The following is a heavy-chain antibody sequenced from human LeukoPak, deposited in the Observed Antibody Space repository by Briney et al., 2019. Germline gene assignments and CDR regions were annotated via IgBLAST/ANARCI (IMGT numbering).Heavy chain of an antibody. Sequence: GGSLRPSCTASGFTFGDYAMTWGRQAPGKGLELVGINASETYGGTAEYAASLKGRVTISRDDSKSNAYLQMNSLKTEDTVLYYCTRDQAPYYWGQGALVTVSS. J-gene: IGHJ4*02. CDR1: GFTFGDYA. V-gene: IGHV3-49*04. CDR2: NASETYGGTA. CDR3: TRDQAPYY.